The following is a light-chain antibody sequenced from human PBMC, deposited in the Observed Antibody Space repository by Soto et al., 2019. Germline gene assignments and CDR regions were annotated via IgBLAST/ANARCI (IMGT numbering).Light chain of an antibody. J-gene: IGKJ5*01. V-gene: IGKV3-11*01. CDR1: QSFSSY. CDR3: QQRSNWPPVIT. CDR2: DAS. Sequence: EIVLTQSPATLYLSTGERATLSCRASQSFSSYLAWYQQKPGQAPRLHIYDASKRATGIPARFSGRGSGTDFTLTISSLEPEDFAVYYCQQRSNWPPVITFGQGTRLEIK.